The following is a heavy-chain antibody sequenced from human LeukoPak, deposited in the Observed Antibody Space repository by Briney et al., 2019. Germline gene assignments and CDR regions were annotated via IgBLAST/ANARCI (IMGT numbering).Heavy chain of an antibody. V-gene: IGHV4-39*01. CDR3: ARQYPEWLLPTAFDY. D-gene: IGHD3-3*01. Sequence: SETLSLTCTVSGVSISSSSYYWGWIRQPPGKGLEWIGGIYYSGSTYYNPSLKSRVTISVDTSKNQFSLKLSSVTAADTAVYYCARQYPEWLLPTAFDYWGQGTLVTVSS. J-gene: IGHJ4*02. CDR2: IYYSGST. CDR1: GVSISSSSYY.